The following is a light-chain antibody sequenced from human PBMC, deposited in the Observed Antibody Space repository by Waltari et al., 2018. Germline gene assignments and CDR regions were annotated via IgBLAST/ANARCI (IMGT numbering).Light chain of an antibody. CDR3: AAWDDTLNGRWE. CDR1: SSNIGSNI. J-gene: IGLJ3*02. CDR2: RND. Sequence: QSVLTQPPSASATPGQRVTISCSGSSSNIGSNIVNWYQQVPGTTPKLLIYRNDQGPSGGPDRFSGSKSGTSASLAISGLRSEDEADYYCAAWDDTLNGRWEFGGGTKLTVL. V-gene: IGLV1-44*01.